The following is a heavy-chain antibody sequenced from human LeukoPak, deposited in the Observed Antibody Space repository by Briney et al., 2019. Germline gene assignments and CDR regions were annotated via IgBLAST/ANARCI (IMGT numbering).Heavy chain of an antibody. V-gene: IGHV1-46*01. CDR2: INPSGGST. J-gene: IGHJ4*02. Sequence: ASVKVSCRASGYTFTSYYMHWVRQAPGQGLEWMGIINPSGGSTSYAQKFQGRVTMTRDTSTSTVYMELSSLRSEDTAVYYCARGLAVSVPMVRGYYFDYWGQGTLVTVSS. CDR1: GYTFTSYY. D-gene: IGHD3-10*01. CDR3: ARGLAVSVPMVRGYYFDY.